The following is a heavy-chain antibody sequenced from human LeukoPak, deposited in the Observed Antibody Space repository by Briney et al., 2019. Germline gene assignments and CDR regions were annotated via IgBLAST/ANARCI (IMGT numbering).Heavy chain of an antibody. Sequence: GGSLRLSCAASGFTFSSYAMSWVRQAPGEGLEWVSAISGSGGSTYYADSVKGRFTISRDNSKNTLYLQMNSLRAEDTAVYYCAKLFGRTTGGYFDYWGQGTLVTVSS. V-gene: IGHV3-23*01. CDR2: ISGSGGST. CDR1: GFTFSSYA. J-gene: IGHJ4*02. CDR3: AKLFGRTTGGYFDY. D-gene: IGHD2-8*02.